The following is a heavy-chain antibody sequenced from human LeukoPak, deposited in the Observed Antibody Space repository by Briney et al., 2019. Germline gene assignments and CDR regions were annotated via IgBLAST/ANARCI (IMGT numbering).Heavy chain of an antibody. CDR3: AREIVGYYPAY. Sequence: GGSLRLSCAASGFTFSSYGMHWVRQAPGKGLEWVAFIRYDGSNKYYADSVKGRFTISRDNSKNTLYLQMNSLRAEDTAVYYCAREIVGYYPAYWGQGTLVTVSS. V-gene: IGHV3-30*02. CDR2: IRYDGSNK. CDR1: GFTFSSYG. D-gene: IGHD3-22*01. J-gene: IGHJ4*02.